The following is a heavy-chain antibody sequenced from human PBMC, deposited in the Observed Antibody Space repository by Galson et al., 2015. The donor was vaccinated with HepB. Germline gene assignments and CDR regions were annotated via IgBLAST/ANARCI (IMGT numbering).Heavy chain of an antibody. D-gene: IGHD3-22*01. J-gene: IGHJ6*02. Sequence: SVKVSCKASGSTFSNYIITWVRQAPGQGLEWMGGIIPIFGTTNYAQKFQGIVTITADEPTSTAYMELSSLTSDDTAVYYCARVPQFYYDRSGSFHYYYGMDVWGQGTTATVSS. CDR2: IIPIFGTT. CDR1: GSTFSNYI. V-gene: IGHV1-69*13. CDR3: ARVPQFYYDRSGSFHYYYGMDV.